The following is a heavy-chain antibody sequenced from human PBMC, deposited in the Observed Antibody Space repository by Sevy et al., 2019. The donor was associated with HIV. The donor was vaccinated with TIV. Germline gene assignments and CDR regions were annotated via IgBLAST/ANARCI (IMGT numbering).Heavy chain of an antibody. CDR3: ASGRASGWSAKLPPRL. Sequence: GGSLRLSCASSGFTFSSYSMNWVRQAPGKGLEWVSSISSSSSYIYDADSVKGRLTISRDNAKTTLYLQLNSLRAEDQAVYYCASGRASGWSAKLPPRLWGQGTTVTVSS. V-gene: IGHV3-21*01. CDR2: ISSSSSYI. D-gene: IGHD2-15*01. J-gene: IGHJ6*02. CDR1: GFTFSSYS.